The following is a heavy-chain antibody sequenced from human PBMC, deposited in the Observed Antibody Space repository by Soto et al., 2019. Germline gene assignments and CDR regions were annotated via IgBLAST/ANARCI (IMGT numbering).Heavy chain of an antibody. CDR2: IKQDGSEK. Sequence: EVQLVEAGGGLVQPGGSLRLSCAASGFTFSSYWMSWVRQAPGKGLEWVGNIKQDGSEKYYVDSVKGRFTISRDNAKNSLYLHMNSLRGEDTAVYYCARVQWLDDYGGQGTLVTVSS. J-gene: IGHJ4*02. CDR3: ARVQWLDDY. CDR1: GFTFSSYW. V-gene: IGHV3-7*03. D-gene: IGHD6-19*01.